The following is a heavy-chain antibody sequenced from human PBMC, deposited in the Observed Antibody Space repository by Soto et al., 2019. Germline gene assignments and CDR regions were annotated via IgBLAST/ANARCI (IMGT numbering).Heavy chain of an antibody. D-gene: IGHD3-9*01. J-gene: IGHJ4*02. CDR1: GFTFRSSP. CDR3: AKDRQPEGIWTFDS. V-gene: IGHV3-23*01. CDR2: INGGDDSK. Sequence: GGSLRLSCAVSGFTFRSSPMSWVRRAPGKGLEWVSGINGGDDSKHYAESVRGRFTITRDNSKNTLHLQMNSLRAKDTYIYYCAKDRQPEGIWTFDSWGQGTPVTVSS.